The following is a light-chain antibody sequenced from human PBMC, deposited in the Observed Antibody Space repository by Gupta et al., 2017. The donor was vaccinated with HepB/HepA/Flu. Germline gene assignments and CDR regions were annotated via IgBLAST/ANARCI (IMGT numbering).Light chain of an antibody. V-gene: IGLV1-40*01. CDR1: SSNIGAGLD. Sequence: QSVLTQPPSVSGAPGQRVTISCTGSSSNIGAGLDVHWYQQLPGKAPKLLMYANTNRPSGVPDRYSGSKSGTSDSLAITGLKAEDEADYYCQSSDSSLSGAVFGGGTKLTVL. CDR2: ANT. CDR3: QSSDSSLSGAV. J-gene: IGLJ2*01.